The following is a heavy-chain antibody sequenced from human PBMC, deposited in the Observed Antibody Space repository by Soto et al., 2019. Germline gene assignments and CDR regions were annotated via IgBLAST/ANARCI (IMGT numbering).Heavy chain of an antibody. CDR1: GYSFTSYW. V-gene: IGHV5-51*01. D-gene: IGHD2-15*01. CDR2: IYPGDSDT. Sequence: ESLKISCKGSGYSFTSYWIGWVRQMPGKGLEWMGIIYPGDSDTRYSPSFQGQVTSSADKSISTAYLQWSSLKASDTAMYYCARHVAVVTPRGDYGMDVWGQGTTVTVSS. CDR3: ARHVAVVTPRGDYGMDV. J-gene: IGHJ6*02.